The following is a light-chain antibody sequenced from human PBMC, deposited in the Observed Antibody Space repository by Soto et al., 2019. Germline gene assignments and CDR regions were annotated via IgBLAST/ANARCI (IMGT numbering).Light chain of an antibody. V-gene: IGKV3-11*01. J-gene: IGKJ4*01. CDR3: KQRSNWPPVT. CDR1: QSVSSY. CDR2: DAS. Sequence: EIVLTQSPATLSLSPGERATLSCRASQSVSSYLAWYQQKPGQAPRLLIYDASNRATGIPARFSVSGSETDFTLTISSLEPEDFAIYYCKQRSNWPPVTFGGGTKVEI.